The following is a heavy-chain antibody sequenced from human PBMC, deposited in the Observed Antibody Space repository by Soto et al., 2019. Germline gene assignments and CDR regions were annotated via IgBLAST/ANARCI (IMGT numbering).Heavy chain of an antibody. CDR3: ARRSPYSSGPKGTYYFDY. V-gene: IGHV4-39*01. J-gene: IGHJ4*02. CDR1: GGSISSSSYY. CDR2: IYYSGST. Sequence: QLQLQESGPGLVKPSETLSLTCTVSGGSISSSSYYWGWIRQPPGKGLEWIGSIYYSGSTYYNPSLKSRVTISVDTSKNQFSLKLSSVTAADTAVYYCARRSPYSSGPKGTYYFDYWGQGTLVTVSS. D-gene: IGHD6-19*01.